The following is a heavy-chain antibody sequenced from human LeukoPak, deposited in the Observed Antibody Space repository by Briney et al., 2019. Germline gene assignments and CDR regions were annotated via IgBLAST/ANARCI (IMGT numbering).Heavy chain of an antibody. V-gene: IGHV4-39*01. CDR1: GGSISSSSYY. CDR3: ARLNYYGSGSFY. D-gene: IGHD3-10*01. CDR2: IYYSGST. Sequence: SETLSLTCTVSGGSISSSSYYWGWIRQPPGKGLERLGSIYYSGSTYYNPSLKSRVTISVDTSKNQFSLKLSSVTAADTAVYYCARLNYYGSGSFYWGQGTLVTVSS. J-gene: IGHJ4*02.